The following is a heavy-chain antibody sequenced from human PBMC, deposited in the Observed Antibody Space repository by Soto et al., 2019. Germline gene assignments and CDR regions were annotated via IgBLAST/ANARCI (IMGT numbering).Heavy chain of an antibody. Sequence: GGSLRLSCGASGFTFSSHAMNWVRQAPGKGLEWVSGISGSGGSTYYADSVKGRFTIYRDNSKNTLYLQMNSLRAEDTAVYYCAKYLYGSGSYYGLIDYWAQGTLVTVSS. V-gene: IGHV3-23*01. J-gene: IGHJ4*02. D-gene: IGHD3-10*01. CDR3: AKYLYGSGSYYGLIDY. CDR2: ISGSGGST. CDR1: GFTFSSHA.